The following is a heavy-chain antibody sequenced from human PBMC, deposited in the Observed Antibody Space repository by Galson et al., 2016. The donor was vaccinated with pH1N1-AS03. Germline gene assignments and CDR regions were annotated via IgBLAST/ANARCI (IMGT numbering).Heavy chain of an antibody. CDR3: ARLYGYGDEGMFWFDP. J-gene: IGHJ5*02. D-gene: IGHD4-17*01. CDR1: GDSVLSDSAA. Sequence: CAISGDSVLSDSAAWNWVRQSPSRGLEWLGRTYLRSTWYHGYAESMKSRIIINADTSKNQFSLQLTSVTAADTAVYYCARLYGYGDEGMFWFDPWGQGTLVTVSS. V-gene: IGHV6-1*01. CDR2: TYLRSTWYH.